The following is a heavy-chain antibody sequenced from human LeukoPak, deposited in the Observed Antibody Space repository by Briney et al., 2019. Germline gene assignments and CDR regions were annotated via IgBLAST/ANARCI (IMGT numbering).Heavy chain of an antibody. CDR1: GFTFRSYA. J-gene: IGHJ4*02. D-gene: IGHD4-17*01. V-gene: IGHV3-23*01. CDR2: ISESGRST. Sequence: GGSLRLSCAASGFTFRSYAMSWVRQAPGKGLEGVSSISESGRSTYHADSVKGRFTISRDNSKNTLYLQMNSLRADDTAVYYCARVSPNFGDYHLDYWGQGTLVTVSS. CDR3: ARVSPNFGDYHLDY.